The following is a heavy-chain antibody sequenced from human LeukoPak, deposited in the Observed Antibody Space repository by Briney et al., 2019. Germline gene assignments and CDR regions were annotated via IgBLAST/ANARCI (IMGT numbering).Heavy chain of an antibody. D-gene: IGHD3/OR15-3a*01. J-gene: IGHJ2*01. Sequence: SETLSLTCTVSGGSIRSSSYYWGWIRQPPGKGLEWIGSIYYTGSTYYNPSLKSRVTISVGTSKNQFSLNLSSVTAADTAVYYCARLDWSNWCFDLWGRGTLVIVSS. CDR2: IYYTGST. CDR3: ARLDWSNWCFDL. CDR1: GGSIRSSSYY. V-gene: IGHV4-39*01.